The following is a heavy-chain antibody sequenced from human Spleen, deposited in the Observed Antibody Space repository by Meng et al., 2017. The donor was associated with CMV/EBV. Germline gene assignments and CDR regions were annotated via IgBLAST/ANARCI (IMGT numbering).Heavy chain of an antibody. CDR3: ARVRFGDMDV. CDR1: GLSVRDDY. V-gene: IGHV3-66*02. Sequence: GESLKISCAASGLSVRDDYMSWVRLAPGKGLEWVSVIYSGGSKLYADSVKGRFTISRDNSKNTVYLQMNSLRVEDTAVYYCARVRFGDMDVWGQGTAVTVSS. CDR2: IYSGGSK. J-gene: IGHJ6*02. D-gene: IGHD3-10*01.